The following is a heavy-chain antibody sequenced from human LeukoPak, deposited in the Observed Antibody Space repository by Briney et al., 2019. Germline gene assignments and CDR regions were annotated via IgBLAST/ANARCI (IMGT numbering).Heavy chain of an antibody. CDR1: GYTFTSYY. D-gene: IGHD1-1*01. J-gene: IGHJ6*02. CDR3: ARGNAKNLRGMDV. V-gene: IGHV1-46*01. CDR2: INPSAGST. Sequence: ASVKVSCKASGYTFTSYYMHWVRQAPGQGLEWMGIINPSAGSTSYAQKFQGRVTMTRDTSTSTVYIELSSLRAEDTAVYYCARGNAKNLRGMDVWGQGTTVTVSS.